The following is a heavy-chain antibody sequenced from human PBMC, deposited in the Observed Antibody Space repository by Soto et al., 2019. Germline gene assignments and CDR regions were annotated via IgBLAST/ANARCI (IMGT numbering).Heavy chain of an antibody. Sequence: QLQLQESGSGLVKPSQTLSLTCAVSSGSISSGGYSWSWIRQPPGKGLEWIGYIYHSGSTYYNPSRESRATQTVDRSKNQFSLKLSSVTAADTAVYYCARGQVVAAQHWGQGTLVTVSS. V-gene: IGHV4-30-2*01. D-gene: IGHD2-15*01. CDR2: IYHSGST. CDR3: ARGQVVAAQH. J-gene: IGHJ4*02. CDR1: SGSISSGGYS.